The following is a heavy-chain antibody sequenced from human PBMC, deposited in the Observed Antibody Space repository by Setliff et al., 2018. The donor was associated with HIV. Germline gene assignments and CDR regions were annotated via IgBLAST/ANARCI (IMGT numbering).Heavy chain of an antibody. CDR3: AGHSTTWYPNWFDT. CDR1: GFNFSNYS. Sequence: PGGSLRLSCAASGFNFSNYSMSWVRQAPGKGLEWVANIKQDGSEKKYEDSVKGRFSISRDNAKQSMYLQMDSLRAEDTAVYYCAGHSTTWYPNWFDTWGQGTLVTVSS. CDR2: IKQDGSEK. D-gene: IGHD2-2*01. V-gene: IGHV3-7*03. J-gene: IGHJ5*02.